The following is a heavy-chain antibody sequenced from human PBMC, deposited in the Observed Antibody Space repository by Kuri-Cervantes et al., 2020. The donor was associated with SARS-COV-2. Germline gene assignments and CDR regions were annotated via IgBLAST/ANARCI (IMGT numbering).Heavy chain of an antibody. D-gene: IGHD3-3*01. CDR2: ISSSGTTT. CDR3: ARAGERYYDFWSGHLPNDAVDV. CDR1: GFTFSSYE. J-gene: IGHJ3*01. V-gene: IGHV3-48*03. Sequence: GESLKISCAASGFTFSSYEMNWVRQAPGKGLEWVSYISSSGTTTYYADSVKGRFTISRDNAKKSLYVQMNSLRAVDTAVYYCARAGERYYDFWSGHLPNDAVDVWGRGTMVTVSS.